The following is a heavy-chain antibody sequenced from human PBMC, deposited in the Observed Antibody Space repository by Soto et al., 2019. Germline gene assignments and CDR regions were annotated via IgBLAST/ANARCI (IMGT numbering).Heavy chain of an antibody. CDR3: ARDSTSYDFWSGYYTGTPTSNFDY. J-gene: IGHJ4*02. Sequence: ASVKVSCKASGYAFTGYYMHWVRQAPGQGLEWMGWINPNSGGTNYAQKFQGRVTMTRDTSISTAYMELSRLRSDDTAVYYCARDSTSYDFWSGYYTGTPTSNFDYWGQGTLVTVSS. CDR1: GYAFTGYY. D-gene: IGHD3-3*01. CDR2: INPNSGGT. V-gene: IGHV1-2*02.